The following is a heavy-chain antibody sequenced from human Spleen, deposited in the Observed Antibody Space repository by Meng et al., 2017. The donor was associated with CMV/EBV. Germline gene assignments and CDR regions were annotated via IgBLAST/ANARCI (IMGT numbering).Heavy chain of an antibody. CDR3: ASVWGPNDYDDSAAGYHYYAMDV. CDR2: SIPIFGTR. D-gene: IGHD4-17*01. J-gene: IGHJ6*02. Sequence: SVKVSCKASGYTFSSYGISWVRQAPGQGLEWMGGSIPIFGTRNHAHKYQGRVTISTDESTGTAFMELSSLRSEDTAVYFCASVWGPNDYDDSAAGYHYYAMDVWGQGTTVTVSS. V-gene: IGHV1-69*05. CDR1: GYTFSSYG.